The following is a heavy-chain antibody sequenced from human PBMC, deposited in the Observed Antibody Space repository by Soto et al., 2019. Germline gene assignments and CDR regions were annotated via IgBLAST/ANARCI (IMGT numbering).Heavy chain of an antibody. D-gene: IGHD3-9*01. CDR3: ATGPFAEALGHFDWLLFPGLRFDY. J-gene: IGHJ4*02. V-gene: IGHV1-24*01. Sequence: QVQLVQSGAEVKKPGASVKVSCKVSGYTLTELSMHWVRQAPGKGLEWMGGFDPEDGETIYAQKFQGRVTMTEDTSTDTAYMVLSSLRSEDRAVYYCATGPFAEALGHFDWLLFPGLRFDYWGQGTLVTVSS. CDR1: GYTLTELS. CDR2: FDPEDGET.